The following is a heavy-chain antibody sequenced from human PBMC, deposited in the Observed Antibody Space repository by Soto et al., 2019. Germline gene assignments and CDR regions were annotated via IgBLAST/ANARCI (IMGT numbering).Heavy chain of an antibody. CDR2: IYHSGST. D-gene: IGHD1-1*01. CDR1: GGSISSSNW. CDR3: ARASPRNLGFDY. V-gene: IGHV4-4*02. Sequence: PSETLSLTCAVSGGSISSSNWWSWVRQPPGKGLEWIGEIYHSGSTNYNPSLKSRVTISVDKSKNQFSLKLSSVTAADTAVYYCARASPRNLGFDYLGQGTLVTVFS. J-gene: IGHJ4*02.